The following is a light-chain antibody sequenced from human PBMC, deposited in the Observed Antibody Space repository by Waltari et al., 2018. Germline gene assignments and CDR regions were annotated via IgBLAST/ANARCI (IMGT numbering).Light chain of an antibody. Sequence: EIVLTQSPGTLSLSTGERATLSCRASQSVSRTLAWYQQKPGQAPRLLIYDASSRATGIPDRCSGSGSGTDFSLTISRLEPEDFAVYYCQKYGTLPATFGQGTKVEIK. CDR1: QSVSRT. CDR3: QKYGTLPAT. V-gene: IGKV3-20*01. CDR2: DAS. J-gene: IGKJ1*01.